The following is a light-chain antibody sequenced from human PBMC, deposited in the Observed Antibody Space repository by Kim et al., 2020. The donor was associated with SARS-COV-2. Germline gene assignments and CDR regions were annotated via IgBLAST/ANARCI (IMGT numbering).Light chain of an antibody. V-gene: IGKV1-5*01. CDR3: QQYHSYSGT. CDR2: DAS. J-gene: IGKJ1*01. Sequence: SLGDIITITCRASQTIITWLAWFQQKPGKAPKLLIYDASTLQSGVPSRFSASGSGTEFTLTINSLQPDDFATYYCQQYHSYSGTFGQGTKVEVK. CDR1: QTIITW.